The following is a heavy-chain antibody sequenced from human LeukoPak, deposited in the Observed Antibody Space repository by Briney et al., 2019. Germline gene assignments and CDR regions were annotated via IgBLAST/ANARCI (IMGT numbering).Heavy chain of an antibody. CDR2: INHSGST. CDR1: GGPFSGYC. V-gene: IGHV4-34*01. CDR3: ARSSKTQWLSPGDGFDI. Sequence: ASETLSLTCAVYGGPFSGYCWSWIRQPPGKGLEWVGDINHSGSTNYNPSLRSRVTISVDTSKNQFSLKFTSMTAADTAVYYCARSSKTQWLSPGDGFDIWGRGTLVTVSS. J-gene: IGHJ3*02. D-gene: IGHD6-19*01.